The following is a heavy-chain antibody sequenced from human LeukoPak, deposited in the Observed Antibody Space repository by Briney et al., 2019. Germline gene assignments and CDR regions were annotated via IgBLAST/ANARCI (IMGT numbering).Heavy chain of an antibody. CDR3: ARVVVATAGRGYYFDY. V-gene: IGHV3-48*02. D-gene: IGHD2-21*02. CDR2: ISSSSTI. J-gene: IGHJ4*02. Sequence: GGSLRLSCAASGFTFSSYSMNWVRQAPGKGLEWVSYISSSSTIYYADSVKGRFTISRDKAKNSLYPQMNSLRDEDTAVYYCARVVVATAGRGYYFDYWGQGTLVTVSS. CDR1: GFTFSSYS.